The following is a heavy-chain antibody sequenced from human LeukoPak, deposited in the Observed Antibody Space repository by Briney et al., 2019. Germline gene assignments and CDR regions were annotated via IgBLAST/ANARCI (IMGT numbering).Heavy chain of an antibody. CDR2: INPNSGGT. D-gene: IGHD6-6*01. CDR1: GYNFISYY. J-gene: IGHJ5*02. CDR3: ARNRGQLGNWFDP. V-gene: IGHV1-2*02. Sequence: ASVKVSCKASGYNFISYYMHWVRQAPGQGLEWMGWINPNSGGTNYAQKFQGRVTMTRDTSISTAYMELSRLRSDDTAVYYSARNRGQLGNWFDPWGQGTLVTVSS.